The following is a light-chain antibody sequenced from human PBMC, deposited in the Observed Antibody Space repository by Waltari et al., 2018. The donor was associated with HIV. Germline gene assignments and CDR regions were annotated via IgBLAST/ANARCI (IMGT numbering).Light chain of an antibody. Sequence: QAALTQPAYVSGSPGQSITISCTATSRDGGIDSLVSWYQQYEGKAPKLLIYEVTKRPSMISSRFSGSKSGNTASLTISDLQAEDEAEYYCCSYGNSATFVVFGGGTRVTV. J-gene: IGLJ2*01. CDR3: CSYGNSATFVV. V-gene: IGLV2-23*02. CDR1: SRDGGIDSL. CDR2: EVT.